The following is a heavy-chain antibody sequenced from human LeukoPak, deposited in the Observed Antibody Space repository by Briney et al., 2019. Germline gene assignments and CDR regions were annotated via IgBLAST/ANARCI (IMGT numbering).Heavy chain of an antibody. Sequence: GPLRLSCAASGFTFSGSAMHWVRQASGKGLEWVGRIRSKANSYATAYAASVKGRFTISRDDSKNTAYLQMNSLKTEDTAVYYCTRPYTMVRGYYFDYWGQGTLVTVSS. CDR3: TRPYTMVRGYYFDY. J-gene: IGHJ4*02. CDR2: IRSKANSYAT. CDR1: GFTFSGSA. D-gene: IGHD3-10*01. V-gene: IGHV3-73*01.